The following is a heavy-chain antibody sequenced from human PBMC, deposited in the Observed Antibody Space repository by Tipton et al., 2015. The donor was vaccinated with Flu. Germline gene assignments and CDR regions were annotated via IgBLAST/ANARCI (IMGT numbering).Heavy chain of an antibody. J-gene: IGHJ4*02. CDR3: ARGSGSGTFVIFDY. V-gene: IGHV4-39*07. D-gene: IGHD3-10*01. CDR2: IYHSGST. CDR1: GGSISSSSYY. Sequence: TLSLTCTVSGGSISSSSYYWGWIRQPPGKGLEWIGSIYHSGSTYYNPSLKSRVTISVDTAKNQFSLELSSVTAADSAVYYCARGSGSGTFVIFDYWGQGTLVAVSS.